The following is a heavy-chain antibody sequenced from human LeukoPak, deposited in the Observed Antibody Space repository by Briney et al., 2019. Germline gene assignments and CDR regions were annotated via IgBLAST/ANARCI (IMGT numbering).Heavy chain of an antibody. V-gene: IGHV4-39*01. D-gene: IGHD3-3*01. J-gene: IGHJ4*02. CDR3: ARLVGYDFWSGYYTHQYYFDY. CDR1: GGSISGSSYY. CDR2: IYYSGST. Sequence: PETLSLTCTVSGGSISGSSYYWGWIRQPPGKGLEWIGSIYYSGSTYYNPSLKSRVTISVDTSKNQFSLKLSSVTAADTAVYYCARLVGYDFWSGYYTHQYYFDYWGQGTLVTVSS.